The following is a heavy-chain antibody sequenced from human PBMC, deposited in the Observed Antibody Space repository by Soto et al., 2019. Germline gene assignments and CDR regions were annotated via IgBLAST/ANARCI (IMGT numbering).Heavy chain of an antibody. V-gene: IGHV3-33*01. CDR1: GFTFSSYG. Sequence: PGGSLRLSCAASGFTFSSYGMHWVRQAPGKGLEWVAVIWYDGSNKYYADSVKGRFTISRDNSKNTLYLQMNSLRAEDTAVYYCARDIVVVVAAAYYYGMDVWGQGTTVTVSS. D-gene: IGHD2-15*01. CDR3: ARDIVVVVAAAYYYGMDV. CDR2: IWYDGSNK. J-gene: IGHJ6*02.